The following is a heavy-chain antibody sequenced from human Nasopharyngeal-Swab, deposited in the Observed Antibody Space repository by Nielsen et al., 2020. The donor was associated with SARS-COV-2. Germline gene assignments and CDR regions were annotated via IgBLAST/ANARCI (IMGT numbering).Heavy chain of an antibody. CDR2: IYYSGST. Sequence: SETLSLTCTVSGGSISSYYWSWIRQPPGKGLECIGYIYYSGSTNYNPSLKSRVTISVDTSKNQFSLKLSSVTAADTAVYYCARVMVVVPDAFDIWGQGTMVTVSS. D-gene: IGHD2-15*01. J-gene: IGHJ3*02. V-gene: IGHV4-59*01. CDR3: ARVMVVVPDAFDI. CDR1: GGSISSYY.